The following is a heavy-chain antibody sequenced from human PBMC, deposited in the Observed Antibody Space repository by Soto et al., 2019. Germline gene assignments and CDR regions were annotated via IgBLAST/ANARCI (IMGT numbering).Heavy chain of an antibody. V-gene: IGHV3-13*01. CDR1: GFTFSRYD. Sequence: GGSLRLSCAASGFTFSRYDMHWVRQTTGKGLEWVSGIGIGGDTSYADSVKGRFIISRENAKNSVFLQMNSLRAGDTAVYYCATLAGPRGVWGQGTTVTVSS. CDR3: ATLAGPRGV. CDR2: IGIGGDT. D-gene: IGHD3-10*01. J-gene: IGHJ6*02.